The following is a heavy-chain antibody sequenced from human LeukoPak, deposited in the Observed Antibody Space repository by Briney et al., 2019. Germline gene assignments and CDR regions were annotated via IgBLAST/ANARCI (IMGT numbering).Heavy chain of an antibody. CDR3: ARDRGSSWYDWYFDL. V-gene: IGHV3-30-3*01. Sequence: GRSLRLSCAASGFTFSSYAMHWVRQAPGKGLEWVAVISYDGSNKYYADSVKGRFTISRDNSKNTLYLQMNSLRAEDTAVYYCARDRGSSWYDWYFDLWGRGTLVTVSS. J-gene: IGHJ2*01. D-gene: IGHD6-13*01. CDR1: GFTFSSYA. CDR2: ISYDGSNK.